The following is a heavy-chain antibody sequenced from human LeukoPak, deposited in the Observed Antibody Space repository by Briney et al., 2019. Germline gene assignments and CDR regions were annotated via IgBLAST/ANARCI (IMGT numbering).Heavy chain of an antibody. CDR3: ARFAYYDILTGRGYGMDV. Sequence: ASVKVSCKASGYTFTSYDINWVRQATGQGLEWMGWMNPNSGNTGYAQKFQGRVTMTRNTSISTAYMELSSLRSEDTAVYYCARFAYYDILTGRGYGMDVWGQGTTVTVSS. D-gene: IGHD3-9*01. V-gene: IGHV1-8*01. CDR1: GYTFTSYD. J-gene: IGHJ6*02. CDR2: MNPNSGNT.